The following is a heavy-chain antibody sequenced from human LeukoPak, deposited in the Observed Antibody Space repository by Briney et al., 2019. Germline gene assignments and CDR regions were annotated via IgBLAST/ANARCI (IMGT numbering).Heavy chain of an antibody. Sequence: GGSLGLSCAASGFTFSSYWMSWVRQAPGKGLEWVANIKQDGSEKYYVDSVKGRFTVSRDNAKNSLYLQMNSLRAEDTAVYYCAKDHCSSTSCPGENDYWGQGTLVTVPS. CDR2: IKQDGSEK. D-gene: IGHD2-2*01. J-gene: IGHJ4*02. V-gene: IGHV3-7*03. CDR1: GFTFSSYW. CDR3: AKDHCSSTSCPGENDY.